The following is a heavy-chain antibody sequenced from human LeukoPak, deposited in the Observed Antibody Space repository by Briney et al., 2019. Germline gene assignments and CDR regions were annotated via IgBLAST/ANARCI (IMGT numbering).Heavy chain of an antibody. J-gene: IGHJ5*02. D-gene: IGHD6-13*01. CDR3: ARDQMIAAADSWFDP. CDR1: GGSISSYY. CDR2: IYYSGST. V-gene: IGHV4-59*01. Sequence: SETLSLTCTVSGGSISSYYWSWIRQPPGKGLEWIGYIYYSGSTNYNPSLKSRVTISVDTSKNQLSLKLSSVTAADTAVYYCARDQMIAAADSWFDPWGQGTLVTVSS.